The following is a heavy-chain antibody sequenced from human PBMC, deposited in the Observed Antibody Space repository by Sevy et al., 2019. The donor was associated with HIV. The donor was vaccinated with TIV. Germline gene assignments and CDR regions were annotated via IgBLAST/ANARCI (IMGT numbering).Heavy chain of an antibody. J-gene: IGHJ4*02. V-gene: IGHV3-7*01. D-gene: IGHD2-2*01. CDR2: IKQDGSEK. CDR3: ARVLRVVRIDYFDY. CDR1: GFTFSSYW. Sequence: GGSLRLSCAASGFTFSSYWMSWVRQAPGKGLEWVANIKQDGSEKYYVDSVKGRFTISRDNAKNSLYLQMNSLRAEDTAVYYCARVLRVVRIDYFDYWGQGTLVTVSS.